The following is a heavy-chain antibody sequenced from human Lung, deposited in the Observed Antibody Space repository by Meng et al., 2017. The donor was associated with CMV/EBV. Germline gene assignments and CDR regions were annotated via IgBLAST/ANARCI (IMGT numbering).Heavy chain of an antibody. V-gene: IGHV4-4*02. D-gene: IGHD2-21*02. CDR2: IYHSGST. CDR3: ARVVTALWGYYFDY. CDR1: GGSISSSNW. Sequence: LQESGPGLCKPSGTSPLTCAVSGGSISSSNWGSWVRQSPGKGLEWIGEIYHSGSTNYNPSLKSRVTISVDKSKNQFSLKLSSVTAADTAVYYCARVVTALWGYYFDYWGQGTLVTVSS. J-gene: IGHJ4*02.